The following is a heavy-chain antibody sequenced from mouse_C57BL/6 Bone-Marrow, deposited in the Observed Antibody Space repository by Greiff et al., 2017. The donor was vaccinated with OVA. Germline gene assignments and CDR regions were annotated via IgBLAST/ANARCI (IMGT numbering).Heavy chain of an antibody. Sequence: QVQLQQPGAELVKPGASVKMSCKASGYTFTSYWITWVKQRPGQGLEWIGDIYPGSGSTNYNEKFKSKATLTVDQSSSTAYMQISSLTSEDSAVYYGASPPITTVVATDDYAMDYWGQGTSVTVSS. D-gene: IGHD1-1*01. J-gene: IGHJ4*01. CDR2: IYPGSGST. CDR1: GYTFTSYW. V-gene: IGHV1-55*01. CDR3: ASPPITTVVATDDYAMDY.